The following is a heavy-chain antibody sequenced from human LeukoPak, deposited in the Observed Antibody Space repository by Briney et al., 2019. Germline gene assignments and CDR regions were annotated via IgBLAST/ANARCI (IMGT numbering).Heavy chain of an antibody. CDR2: IKQEGSEK. V-gene: IGHV3-7*01. D-gene: IGHD6-13*01. Sequence: GGSLRLSCAASGFTFSSYWMSWVRQAPGKRLERVANIKQEGSEKYSVGSVRVRFTISRDNAKNSLYLQMNSLRAEDTAVYYCAREHKLALDYWGQGTLVTVSS. CDR1: GFTFSSYW. CDR3: AREHKLALDY. J-gene: IGHJ4*02.